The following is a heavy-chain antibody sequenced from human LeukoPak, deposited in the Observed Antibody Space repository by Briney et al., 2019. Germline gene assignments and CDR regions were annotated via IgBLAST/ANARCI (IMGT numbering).Heavy chain of an antibody. J-gene: IGHJ4*02. V-gene: IGHV3-7*01. CDR2: IKLDGSEE. CDR3: ATYVPTPRRGLDY. Sequence: GGSLRLSCAASGFTFNNYYMTWVRQAPGKGLEWVARIKLDGSEEYYVDSVKGRFTISRDSAKNSLFLQMTSLRAEDTAVYYCATYVPTPRRGLDYWGQGTLVTVSS. D-gene: IGHD3-10*01. CDR1: GFTFNNYY.